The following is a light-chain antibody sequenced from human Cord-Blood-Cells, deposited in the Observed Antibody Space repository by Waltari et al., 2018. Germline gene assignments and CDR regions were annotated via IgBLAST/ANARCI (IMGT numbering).Light chain of an antibody. J-gene: IGKJ2*01. V-gene: IGKV3-20*01. CDR1: QSVSSSY. CDR2: GAS. Sequence: EIVLTQSPGPLSSSPGERATLSCRASQSVSSSYLAWYQQTPGQAPSLLIYGASRRATGIPDRFSGSGSGTDFTLTISRLEPEDFAVYYCQQYGSSPYTFGQRTKLEIK. CDR3: QQYGSSPYT.